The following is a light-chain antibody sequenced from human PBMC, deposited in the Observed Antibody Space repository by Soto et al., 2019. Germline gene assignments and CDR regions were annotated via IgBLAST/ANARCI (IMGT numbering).Light chain of an antibody. V-gene: IGLV2-18*01. CDR3: SLYTSSSTWV. Sequence: QSVLTQPPSVSGSPGQSVTISCTGTSSDVGSYNRVSWYQQPPGTAPNLMIYEVSNRPSGVPDRFSGSKSGNTASLTISGVQAEDEADYYCSLYTSSSTWVFGGGTKLTVL. CDR2: EVS. J-gene: IGLJ3*02. CDR1: SSDVGSYNR.